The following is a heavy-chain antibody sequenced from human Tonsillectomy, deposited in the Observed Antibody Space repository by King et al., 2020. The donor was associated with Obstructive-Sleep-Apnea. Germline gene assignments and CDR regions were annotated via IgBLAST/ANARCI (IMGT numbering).Heavy chain of an antibody. Sequence: VQLVESGSELKKPGASVKISCKASGYTFTTYGLNWVRQAPGQGLEWMGWINTKRGNPTYAQGFTGRFVFSLDTSVSTAYLQISSLKAEDTAEYYCARMIEGYCSGGACYSNWFDPWGQGTLVTVSS. V-gene: IGHV7-4-1*02. D-gene: IGHD2-15*01. CDR2: INTKRGNP. J-gene: IGHJ5*02. CDR1: GYTFTTYG. CDR3: ARMIEGYCSGGACYSNWFDP.